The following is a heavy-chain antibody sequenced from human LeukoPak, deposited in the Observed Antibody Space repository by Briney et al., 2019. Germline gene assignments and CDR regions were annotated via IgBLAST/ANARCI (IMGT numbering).Heavy chain of an antibody. D-gene: IGHD6-19*01. CDR1: GFTLSSYW. J-gene: IGHJ4*02. CDR3: ARDVLAGTFDY. V-gene: IGHV3-7*01. CDR2: INQDGTEK. Sequence: TGGSLRLSCAASGFTLSSYWMNWVGQAPGKGLEWVANINQDGTEKYYVDSVRGRFTISRDNAKNSLYLQMNSLRAEDTAVYYCARDVLAGTFDYWGQGTLVTVSS.